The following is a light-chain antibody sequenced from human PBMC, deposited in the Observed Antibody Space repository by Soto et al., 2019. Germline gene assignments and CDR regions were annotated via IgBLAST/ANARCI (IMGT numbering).Light chain of an antibody. CDR1: QSVSRY. CDR2: DAY. Sequence: EIVLTQSPASLSLSPGERATHSCRSSQSVSRYLAWYQQKPGQAHRLIIYDAYNRATGIPDRFSGSGSGTDFTLTISRLEPEDFAVYYCQQRSNRPPITFGQGTRLEIK. CDR3: QQRSNRPPIT. J-gene: IGKJ5*01. V-gene: IGKV3-11*01.